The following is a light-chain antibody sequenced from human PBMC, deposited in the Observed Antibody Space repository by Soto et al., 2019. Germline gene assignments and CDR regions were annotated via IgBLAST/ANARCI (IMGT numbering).Light chain of an antibody. CDR1: DRDVGAYNY. V-gene: IGLV2-14*03. Sequence: VLTQPASVSGSRGQSITISCTGTDRDVGAYNYVSGYQQHPGRVPKLIIYDVTYRPSGVSSRFSGSKSGNTASLTISGLQADDEADYYCNSFTTSSTQVFGTGTKVTVL. CDR3: NSFTTSSTQV. CDR2: DVT. J-gene: IGLJ1*01.